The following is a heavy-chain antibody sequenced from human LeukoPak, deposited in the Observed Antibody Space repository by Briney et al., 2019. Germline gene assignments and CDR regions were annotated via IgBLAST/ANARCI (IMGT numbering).Heavy chain of an antibody. D-gene: IGHD6-19*01. J-gene: IGHJ4*02. CDR2: ISAYNGNT. V-gene: IGHV1-18*01. Sequence: ASVKVSCKASGYTFTSYGISWVRQAPGQGLEWMGWISAYNGNTNYAQKLQGRVTMTTDTSTSTAYMELRSLRSDDTAVYYCARDFGGWLVGYCFDYWGQGTLVTVSS. CDR1: GYTFTSYG. CDR3: ARDFGGWLVGYCFDY.